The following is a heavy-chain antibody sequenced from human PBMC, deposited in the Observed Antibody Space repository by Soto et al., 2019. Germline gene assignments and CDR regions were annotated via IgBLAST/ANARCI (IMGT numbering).Heavy chain of an antibody. CDR3: ATTQYYDFWSGYYYYYYYYMDV. D-gene: IGHD3-3*01. J-gene: IGHJ6*03. V-gene: IGHV4-39*01. CDR2: IYYSGST. Sequence: PSETLSLTCTVSGGSISSSSYYWGWIRQPPGKGLEWIGSIYYSGSTYYNPSLKSRVTISVDTSKNQFSLKLSSVTAADTAVYYCATTQYYDFWSGYYYYYYYYMDVWGKGTTVT. CDR1: GGSISSSSYY.